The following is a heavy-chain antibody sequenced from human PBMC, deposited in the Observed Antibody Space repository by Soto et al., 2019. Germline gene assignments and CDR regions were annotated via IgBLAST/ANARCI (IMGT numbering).Heavy chain of an antibody. CDR2: IIPIFGTA. CDR3: ARGVATITLLFGY. J-gene: IGHJ4*02. D-gene: IGHD5-12*01. V-gene: IGHV1-69*13. CDR1: GGTFSSYA. Sequence: SVKVSCKASGGTFSSYAISWVRQAPGQGLEWMGGIIPIFGTANYAQKFQGRVTITADESTSTAYMELSSLRSEDTAVYYCARGVATITLLFGYWGQGTLVTVSS.